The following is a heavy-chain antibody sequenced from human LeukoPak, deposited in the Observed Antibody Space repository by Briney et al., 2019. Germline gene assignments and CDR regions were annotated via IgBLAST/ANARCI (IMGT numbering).Heavy chain of an antibody. Sequence: PSETLSLTCTVSGGSVCSGSYYWSWIRQPPGKGLEWIGYIYYSGSTNYNPSLKSRVTISVDTSKNQFSLKLSSVTAADTAVYYCARRSQLLHWLRTFDYWGQGTLVTVSS. D-gene: IGHD2-2*01. V-gene: IGHV4-61*01. CDR3: ARRSQLLHWLRTFDY. CDR2: IYYSGST. J-gene: IGHJ4*02. CDR1: GGSVCSGSYY.